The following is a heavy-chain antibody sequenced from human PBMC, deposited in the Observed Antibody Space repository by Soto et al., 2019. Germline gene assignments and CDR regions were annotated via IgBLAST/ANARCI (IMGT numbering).Heavy chain of an antibody. D-gene: IGHD6-19*01. CDR3: YSSGW. CDR2: ASDDGVTK. J-gene: IGHJ4*02. Sequence: QVQLVESGGGVVQPGRSLRLSCAASGFTFGSFAMHWVRQAPGKGLEWVALASDDGVTKYYADSVTGRFTISRDNSKNTLYLEMNSLRTEDTAVYYGYSSGWWGQGTLVTVSS. CDR1: GFTFGSFA. V-gene: IGHV3-30*04.